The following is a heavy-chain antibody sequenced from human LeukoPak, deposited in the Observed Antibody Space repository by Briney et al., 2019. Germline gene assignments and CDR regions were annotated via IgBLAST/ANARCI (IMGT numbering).Heavy chain of an antibody. D-gene: IGHD3-10*01. CDR1: GGSISSSSYY. Sequence: SETLSLTCTVSGGSISSSSYYWGWIRQPPGKGLEWIGYIYYSGSTNYNPSLKSRVTISVDTSKNQFSLKLSSVTAADTAVYYCARSHYYGSGSYYNTPASDYWGQGTLVTVSS. V-gene: IGHV4-61*05. J-gene: IGHJ4*02. CDR3: ARSHYYGSGSYYNTPASDY. CDR2: IYYSGST.